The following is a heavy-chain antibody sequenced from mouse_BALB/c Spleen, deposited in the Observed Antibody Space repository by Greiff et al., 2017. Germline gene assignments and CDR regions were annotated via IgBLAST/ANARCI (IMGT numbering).Heavy chain of an antibody. Sequence: EVQLQQSGAELVKPGASVKLSCTASGFNIKDTYMHWVKQRPEQGLEWIGRIDPANGNTKYDPKFQGKATITADTSSNTAYLQLSSLTSEDTAVYYCASAIYYDYDGYAMDDWGQGTSVTVSS. D-gene: IGHD2-4*01. J-gene: IGHJ4*01. CDR3: ASAIYYDYDGYAMDD. V-gene: IGHV14-3*02. CDR1: GFNIKDTY. CDR2: IDPANGNT.